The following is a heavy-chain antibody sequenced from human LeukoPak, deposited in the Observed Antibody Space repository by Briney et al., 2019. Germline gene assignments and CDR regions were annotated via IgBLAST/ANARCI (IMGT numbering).Heavy chain of an antibody. Sequence: QAGGSLRLSCAASGFTFSSYAMSWVRQAPGKGLEWVSAISGSGGSTYYADSVKGRFTISRDNSKNTLYLQMNSLRAEETAVYYCASDLSSSWPLGDYWGQGTLVTVSS. J-gene: IGHJ4*02. CDR2: ISGSGGST. CDR1: GFTFSSYA. D-gene: IGHD6-13*01. CDR3: ASDLSSSWPLGDY. V-gene: IGHV3-23*01.